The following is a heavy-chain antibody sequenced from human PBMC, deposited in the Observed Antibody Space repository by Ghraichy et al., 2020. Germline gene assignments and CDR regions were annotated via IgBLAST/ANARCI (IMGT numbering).Heavy chain of an antibody. D-gene: IGHD7-27*01. J-gene: IGHJ3*02. CDR2: ITPFNGNT. CDR3: AIQLIGDGPQDAFHI. Sequence: SVKVSCKASGYTLTSHYLHWVRQAPGQALEWMGWITPFNGNTNYAQKFQDRVTFTSDRSMTTGYMELSSLRSEHTALYYCAIQLIGDGPQDAFHIWGQGKRVTGSS. V-gene: IGHV1-45*02. CDR1: GYTLTSHY.